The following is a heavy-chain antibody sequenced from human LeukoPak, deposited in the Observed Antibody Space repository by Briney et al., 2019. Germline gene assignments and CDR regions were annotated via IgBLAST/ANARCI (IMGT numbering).Heavy chain of an antibody. J-gene: IGHJ5*02. Sequence: SETLSLTCSVSGGSISTNSYSWGWIRQPPGKGPEWIGTIYYNGNTYYTPSLERRVTISADTSENQFSLKLNSVTAADTAIYYCARVYSSGWYHWFDPWGQGTLVTVSS. V-gene: IGHV4-39*07. CDR1: GGSISTNSYS. D-gene: IGHD6-19*01. CDR2: IYYNGNT. CDR3: ARVYSSGWYHWFDP.